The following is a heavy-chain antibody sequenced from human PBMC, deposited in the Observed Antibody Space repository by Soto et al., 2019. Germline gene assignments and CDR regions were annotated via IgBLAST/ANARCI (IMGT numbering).Heavy chain of an antibody. CDR2: IKQDGSEK. Sequence: GGSLRLSCAASGFTFSTYGMHWVRQAPGKGLEWVANIKQDGSEKYYVDSVKGRFTISRDNAKNSLYLQMNSLRAEDTAVYYCARDPYYGSGSYYRGNWFDPWGQGTLVTVS. CDR1: GFTFSTYG. J-gene: IGHJ5*02. D-gene: IGHD3-10*01. CDR3: ARDPYYGSGSYYRGNWFDP. V-gene: IGHV3-7*01.